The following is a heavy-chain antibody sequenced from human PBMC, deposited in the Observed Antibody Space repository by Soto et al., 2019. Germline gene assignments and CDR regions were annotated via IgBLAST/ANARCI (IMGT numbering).Heavy chain of an antibody. CDR3: SRNMAHYDFWIHKQRRMVV. D-gene: IGHD3-3*01. J-gene: IGHJ6*02. CDR2: ISWNSDVK. V-gene: IGHV3-9*01. Sequence: SLRLSCEGTGVTFEDSVMEWVRLAPGKGLEWVAGISWNSDVKQYAESVKGRFTISRDHAKKSLYLQMNNLRAEDTAIYYCSRNMAHYDFWIHKQRRMVVCGQGDTVTVSS. CDR1: GVTFEDSV.